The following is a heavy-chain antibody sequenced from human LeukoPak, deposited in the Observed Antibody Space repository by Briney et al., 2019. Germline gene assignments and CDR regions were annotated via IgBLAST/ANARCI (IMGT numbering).Heavy chain of an antibody. J-gene: IGHJ4*02. D-gene: IGHD5-12*01. CDR3: ARDSTWRLDY. CDR2: IKEDGSVK. Sequence: GGSLRLSCTASGFTFSSHWMTWVRQPPGKGLEWVANIKEDGSVKYYVDSVKGRFTISRDNTMNALYLQMNSLRADDTAVYFCARDSTWRLDYWGQGTLITVSS. CDR1: GFTFSSHW. V-gene: IGHV3-7*03.